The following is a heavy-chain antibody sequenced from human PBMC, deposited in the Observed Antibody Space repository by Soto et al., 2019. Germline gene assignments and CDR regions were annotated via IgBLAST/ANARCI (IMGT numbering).Heavy chain of an antibody. CDR1: GCSISSINW. Sequence: ASETLSLTCAVSGCSISSINWWSWVRQPPGKGLEWIGEIYHSGSTNYNPSLKSRVTISVDKSKNQFSLKLSSVTAADTAVYYCARGDCSGGSCYSVDIWGQGTMVTV. J-gene: IGHJ3*02. V-gene: IGHV4-4*02. CDR2: IYHSGST. CDR3: ARGDCSGGSCYSVDI. D-gene: IGHD2-15*01.